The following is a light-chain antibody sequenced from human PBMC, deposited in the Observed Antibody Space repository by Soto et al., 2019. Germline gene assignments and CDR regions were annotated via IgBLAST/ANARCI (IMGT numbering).Light chain of an antibody. CDR1: QSVSSN. Sequence: EIVMTQSPATLSVSPGEGATVSCRASQSVSSNLAWYQQKPGQAPRLLIYGASTRATGIPARFSGSGSGTEFTLTISSLQSEDFAVYYCQQYHDSPMNTFGQGTKLQIK. J-gene: IGKJ2*01. CDR2: GAS. V-gene: IGKV3-15*01. CDR3: QQYHDSPMNT.